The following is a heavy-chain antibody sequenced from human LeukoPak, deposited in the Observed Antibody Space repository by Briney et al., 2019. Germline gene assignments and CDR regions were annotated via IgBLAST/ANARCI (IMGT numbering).Heavy chain of an antibody. CDR2: ISSSSSYI. CDR1: GFTFSSYS. CDR3: ATSIAAAGLLDP. J-gene: IGHJ5*02. V-gene: IGHV3-21*01. Sequence: GGSLLLSCAASGFTFSSYSLNWVRQAPGKGLEWVSSISSSSSYIYYADSVKGRFTISRDNAKNSLYLQMNSLRAEDTAVYYCATSIAAAGLLDPWGEGTLVAVSS. D-gene: IGHD6-13*01.